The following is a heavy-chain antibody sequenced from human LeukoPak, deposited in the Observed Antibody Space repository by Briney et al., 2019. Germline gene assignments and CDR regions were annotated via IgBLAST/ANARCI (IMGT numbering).Heavy chain of an antibody. CDR3: TTLTKWGLARVDY. D-gene: IGHD1-26*01. Sequence: GGSLRLSCAASGFTFSKAYMSWVRQAPGKGLEWLGRIKTNADGGTTDYASPVKGRFTISRDDSKNTLYLQMNSLKTEDTGVYYCTTLTKWGLARVDYWGQGILVTVSS. CDR1: GFTFSKAY. J-gene: IGHJ4*02. V-gene: IGHV3-15*01. CDR2: IKTNADGGTT.